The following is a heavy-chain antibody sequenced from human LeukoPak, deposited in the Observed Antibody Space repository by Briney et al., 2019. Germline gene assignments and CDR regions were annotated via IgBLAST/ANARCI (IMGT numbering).Heavy chain of an antibody. V-gene: IGHV4-34*01. CDR2: INHSGST. Sequence: SETLSLTCAVYGGPFSGYYWSWIRQPPGKGLEWIGEINHSGSTNYNPSLKSRVTLSVDTSKNQFSLKLSSVTAADTAVYYCARVRITMIVVVHPYGMDVWGQGTTVTVSS. CDR3: ARVRITMIVVVHPYGMDV. D-gene: IGHD3-22*01. CDR1: GGPFSGYY. J-gene: IGHJ6*02.